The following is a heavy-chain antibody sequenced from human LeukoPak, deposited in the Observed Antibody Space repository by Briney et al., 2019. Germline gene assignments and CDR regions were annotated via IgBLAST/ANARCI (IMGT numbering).Heavy chain of an antibody. CDR1: GFTFVDYG. J-gene: IGHJ4*02. CDR3: ARDRLGHSFSVSHFDL. V-gene: IGHV3-20*01. Sequence: PGGSLRLSCATSGFTFVDYGLSWVRRAPGKGLEWLCAINYNGAITDYADSVKGRFTISRDNAKNSLYLRMDSLRAEDTALYCARDRLGHSFSVSHFDLWGQGTLVTVSS. CDR2: INYNGAIT. D-gene: IGHD3-3*02.